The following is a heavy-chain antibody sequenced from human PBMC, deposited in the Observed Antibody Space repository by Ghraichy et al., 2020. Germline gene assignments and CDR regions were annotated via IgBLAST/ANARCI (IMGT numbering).Heavy chain of an antibody. D-gene: IGHD2-15*01. V-gene: IGHV3-23*01. CDR1: GFTFSSYA. Sequence: GESLNISCAASGFTFSSYAMSWVRQAPGKGLEWVSAISGSGGSTYYADSVKGRFTISRDNSKNTLYLQMNSLRAEDTAVYYCAGVGGYFDYWGQGTLVTVSS. CDR2: ISGSGGST. CDR3: AGVGGYFDY. J-gene: IGHJ4*02.